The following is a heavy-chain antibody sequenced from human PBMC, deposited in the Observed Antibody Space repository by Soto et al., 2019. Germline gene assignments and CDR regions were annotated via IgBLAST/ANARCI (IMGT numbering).Heavy chain of an antibody. V-gene: IGHV1-18*01. CDR2: INTYNGNT. CDR3: ARWGDGWYDLDY. D-gene: IGHD6-19*01. Sequence: QVQLVQSGPEVKKPGASVKVSCKASGYTFTSHGITWVRQAPGQGLEWMGWINTYNGNTNYAQKLQGRVTMTTDTSTRTAYMEVRSLRSDDTAVYYCARWGDGWYDLDYWGQGTLVTVSS. J-gene: IGHJ4*02. CDR1: GYTFTSHG.